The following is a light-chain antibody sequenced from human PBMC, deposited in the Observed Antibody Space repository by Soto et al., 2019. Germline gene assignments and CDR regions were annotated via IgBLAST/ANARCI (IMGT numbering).Light chain of an antibody. Sequence: DIQMTQSPSTLSASVGDRVTITCRASQSISSWLAWYQQKPGKAPKLLIYKASSLESGVPSRFGGSGSGTEFTLTISSLQPDGFATYYCQQYNSYWTFGQGTKVEIK. CDR1: QSISSW. V-gene: IGKV1-5*03. CDR3: QQYNSYWT. J-gene: IGKJ1*01. CDR2: KAS.